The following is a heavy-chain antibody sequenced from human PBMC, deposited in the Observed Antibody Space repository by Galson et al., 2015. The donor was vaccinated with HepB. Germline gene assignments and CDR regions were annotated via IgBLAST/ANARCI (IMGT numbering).Heavy chain of an antibody. J-gene: IGHJ6*02. CDR2: INRSGRT. Sequence: SETLSLTCTVSGGSISSSSYYWGWIRQPPGKGLEWIGEINRSGRTNYKPSLKSRVTISVDTSKNQFSLKLRSATAADTAVYYCARGPDYYDSSGSYGMDVWGQGTTVTVSS. CDR3: ARGPDYYDSSGSYGMDV. D-gene: IGHD3-22*01. V-gene: IGHV4-39*07. CDR1: GGSISSSSYY.